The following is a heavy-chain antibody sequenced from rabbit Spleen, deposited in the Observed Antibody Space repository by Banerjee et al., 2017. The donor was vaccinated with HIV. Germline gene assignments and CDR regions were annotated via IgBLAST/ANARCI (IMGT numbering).Heavy chain of an antibody. J-gene: IGHJ4*01. Sequence: QEQLEESGGDLVKPEGSLTLTCTASGFSFSGSYWICWVRQAPGKGLEWSACISTSTEYTNYASWAKGRFTISKTSSTTVTLQMTSLTAADTATYFCARDSNDDYSSWYDFDLWGPGTLVTVS. CDR1: GFSFSGSYW. CDR2: ISTSTEYT. V-gene: IGHV1S45*01. D-gene: IGHD2-1*01. CDR3: ARDSNDDYSSWYDFDL.